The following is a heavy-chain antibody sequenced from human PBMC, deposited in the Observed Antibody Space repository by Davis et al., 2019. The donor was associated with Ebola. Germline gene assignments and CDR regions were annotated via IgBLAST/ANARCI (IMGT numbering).Heavy chain of an antibody. V-gene: IGHV4-34*01. CDR1: GGSFSGYY. D-gene: IGHD2/OR15-2a*01. CDR2: INHSGST. Sequence: SETLSLTCAVYGGSFSGYYWSWIRQPPGKGLEWIGEINHSGSTNYNPSLKSRVTISVDTSKNQFSLKLSSVTAADTAVYYCARFLVWLDPWGQGTLVTVSS. CDR3: ARFLVWLDP. J-gene: IGHJ5*02.